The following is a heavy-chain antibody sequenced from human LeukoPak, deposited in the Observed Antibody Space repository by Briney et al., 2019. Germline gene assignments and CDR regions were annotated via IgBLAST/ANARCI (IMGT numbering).Heavy chain of an antibody. D-gene: IGHD1-7*01. V-gene: IGHV4-4*07. CDR1: GGSISSYY. J-gene: IGHJ5*02. Sequence: PSETLSLTCTVSGGSISSYYWSWIRQPAGKGLDWIGRIYTSGNTNYNPSLKSRVTMSVDTSKNQFSLKLSSVTAADTAVYYCARDVNWNYDWFDPWGQGTLVTVSS. CDR2: IYTSGNT. CDR3: ARDVNWNYDWFDP.